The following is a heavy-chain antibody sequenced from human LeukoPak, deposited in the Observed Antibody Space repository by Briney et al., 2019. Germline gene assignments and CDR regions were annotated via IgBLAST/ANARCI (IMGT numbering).Heavy chain of an antibody. D-gene: IGHD3-10*01. V-gene: IGHV4-4*07. CDR3: AREDYYGSGSYYSY. CDR1: GGSISSYY. Sequence: SETLSLTCTVSGGSISSYYWSWIRQPAGKGLEWMGRIYTSGSTNYNPSLKSRVTMSVDTSKNQFSLKLSSVTAADTAVYYCAREDYYGSGSYYSYWGQGTLVTVSS. J-gene: IGHJ4*02. CDR2: IYTSGST.